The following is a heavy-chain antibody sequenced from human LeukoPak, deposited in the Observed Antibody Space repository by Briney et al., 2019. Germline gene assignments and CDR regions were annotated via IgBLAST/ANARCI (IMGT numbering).Heavy chain of an antibody. CDR1: GYTFTSYA. D-gene: IGHD3-10*01. CDR2: INAGNGNT. CDR3: ARVGLYYGSGSYSFGY. V-gene: IGHV1-3*01. Sequence: GASVKVSCKASGYTFTSYAMHWVRQAPGQRLEWMGWINAGNGNTKYSQKFQGRVTITRDTSASTAYMELSSLRSEDTAVYYCARVGLYYGSGSYSFGYWGQGTLATVSS. J-gene: IGHJ4*02.